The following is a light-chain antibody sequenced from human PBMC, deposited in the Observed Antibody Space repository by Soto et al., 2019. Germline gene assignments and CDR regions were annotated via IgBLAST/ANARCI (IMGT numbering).Light chain of an antibody. V-gene: IGKV3-15*01. CDR1: QSVSSN. CDR2: GAS. CDR3: QQYNIWPPLFT. Sequence: EIVMTQSPATLSVSPGERATLSCRASQSVSSNLAWYQQKPDQAPRLLIYGASTRATGIPARFSGSGSGTEFTLTISSLQSEDFAVYYCQQYNIWPPLFTFGPGTKVDIK. J-gene: IGKJ3*01.